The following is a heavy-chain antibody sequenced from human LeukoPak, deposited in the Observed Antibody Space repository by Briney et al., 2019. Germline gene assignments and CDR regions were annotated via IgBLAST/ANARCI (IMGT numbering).Heavy chain of an antibody. D-gene: IGHD3-10*01. CDR3: ARAPRRWFGELFYYGMDV. J-gene: IGHJ6*02. Sequence: SETLSLTCTVSGGSISSGDYYWSWIRQPPGKGLEWIGYIYYSGSTYYNPSLKSRVTISVDTSKNQFSLKLSSVTAADTAVYYCARAPRRWFGELFYYGMDVWGQGTTVTVSS. V-gene: IGHV4-30-4*01. CDR1: GGSISSGDYY. CDR2: IYYSGST.